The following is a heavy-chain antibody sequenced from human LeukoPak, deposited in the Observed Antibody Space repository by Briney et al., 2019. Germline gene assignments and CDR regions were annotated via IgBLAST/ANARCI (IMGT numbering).Heavy chain of an antibody. V-gene: IGHV3-33*06. D-gene: IGHD3-22*01. J-gene: IGHJ4*02. Sequence: PGRPLRLSCAASGFTFSNYDMHWVRQAPGKGLEWVALIWYDGTNKYYADSVKGRFTISRDNSKNIVYLQMNSLRAEDTAVYYCAKGGSYYDSSVRDYWGQGTLVTVSS. CDR3: AKGGSYYDSSVRDY. CDR1: GFTFSNYD. CDR2: IWYDGTNK.